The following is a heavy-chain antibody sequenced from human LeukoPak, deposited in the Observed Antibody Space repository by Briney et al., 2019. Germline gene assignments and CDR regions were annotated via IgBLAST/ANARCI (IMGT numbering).Heavy chain of an antibody. CDR1: GYTFTSYG. D-gene: IGHD6-13*01. J-gene: IGHJ4*02. CDR2: INTYNGNT. V-gene: IGHV1-18*01. Sequence: ASVKVSCKASGYTFTSYGISWVRQAPGQGLEWMGWINTYNGNTNYAQKLQGRVTMTTDTSTSTAYMELRSLRSDDTAVYYCARDKRDLMFLYSSSCYDYWGQGTLVTVSS. CDR3: ARDKRDLMFLYSSSCYDY.